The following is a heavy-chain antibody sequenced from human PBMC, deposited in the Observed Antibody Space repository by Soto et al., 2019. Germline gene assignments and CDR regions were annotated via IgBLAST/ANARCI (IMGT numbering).Heavy chain of an antibody. V-gene: IGHV3-74*01. Sequence: DSLRLSCAASGFTFCSYWMHWVRQAPGKGLVWVSRINSDGSSTSYADSVKGRFTLSRDNAKNSLSLQMSSLRAEDTAVYYCTRDQSRYSGYPFDYWGQGNMVTVSS. J-gene: IGHJ4*02. D-gene: IGHD6-25*01. CDR2: INSDGSST. CDR1: GFTFCSYW. CDR3: TRDQSRYSGYPFDY.